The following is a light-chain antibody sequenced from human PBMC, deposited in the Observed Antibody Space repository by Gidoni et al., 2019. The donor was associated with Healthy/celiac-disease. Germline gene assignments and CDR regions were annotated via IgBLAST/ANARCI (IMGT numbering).Light chain of an antibody. J-gene: IGKJ1*01. CDR1: QSVSSSY. V-gene: IGKV3-20*01. CDR2: GAS. Sequence: EIVLTPSPGTLSLSPGERATLSCRASQSVSSSYLAWYQQKPGQAPRLLIYGASSRATGIPERFSGSGSGTDFTLTISRLEPEDFAVYYCQQYGSSPVTFGQGTKVEIK. CDR3: QQYGSSPVT.